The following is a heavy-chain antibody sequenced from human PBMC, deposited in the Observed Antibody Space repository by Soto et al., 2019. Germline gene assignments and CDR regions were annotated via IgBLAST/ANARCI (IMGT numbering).Heavy chain of an antibody. Sequence: ASVKVSCKASGYTFINFYMHWVRQAPGQGFEWMGRISPKSGGTNYAQKFQGRVSMTCDTSLKTAYMELSSLMSEDTAVHYCARDGGEDIVATTRGGFDYWGQGTLVTVSS. CDR2: ISPKSGGT. D-gene: IGHD5-12*01. J-gene: IGHJ4*02. V-gene: IGHV1-2*02. CDR1: GYTFINFY. CDR3: ARDGGEDIVATTRGGFDY.